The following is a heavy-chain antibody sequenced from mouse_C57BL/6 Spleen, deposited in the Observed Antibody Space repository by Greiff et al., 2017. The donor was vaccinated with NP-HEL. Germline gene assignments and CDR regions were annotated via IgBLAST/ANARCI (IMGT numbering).Heavy chain of an antibody. V-gene: IGHV1-55*01. CDR3: ARSYYSNWYGYFDV. J-gene: IGHJ1*03. CDR2: IYPGSGST. D-gene: IGHD2-5*01. Sequence: QVQLQQPGAELVKPGASVKMSCKASGYTFTSYWITWVKQRPGQGLEWIGDIYPGSGSTNYNEKFKSKATLTVDTSSSTSYMQLSSLTSEDSAVYYCARSYYSNWYGYFDVWGTGTTVTVSS. CDR1: GYTFTSYW.